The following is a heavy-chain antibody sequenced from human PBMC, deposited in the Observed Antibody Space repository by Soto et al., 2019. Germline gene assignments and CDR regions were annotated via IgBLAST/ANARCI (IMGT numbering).Heavy chain of an antibody. CDR1: GFTFSSYA. J-gene: IGHJ4*02. CDR3: AKTSYDSSGYYPNYYFDY. D-gene: IGHD3-22*01. V-gene: IGHV3-23*01. CDR2: ISGSGGST. Sequence: EVQLLESGGGLVQPGGSLRLSCAASGFTFSSYAMSWVRQAPGKGLEWVSAISGSGGSTYYADSVKGRFTISRDNSKNTLYLQMNSLRAEDTAVYYCAKTSYDSSGYYPNYYFDYWGQGTLVTVSS.